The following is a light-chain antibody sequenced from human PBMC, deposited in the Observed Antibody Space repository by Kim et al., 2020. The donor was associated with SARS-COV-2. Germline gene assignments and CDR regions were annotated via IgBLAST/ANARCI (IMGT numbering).Light chain of an antibody. CDR2: RDT. V-gene: IGLV3-1*01. CDR1: KLGDKY. Sequence: SYELTQPPSLSVFPGQTASITCSGHKLGDKYSSWYQQRPGQSPVMVIYRDTKRPSGIPERFSGSNSGNTATLTISGTQAMDEADYYCQAWDSSTLFGGGTQLTVL. CDR3: QAWDSSTL. J-gene: IGLJ2*01.